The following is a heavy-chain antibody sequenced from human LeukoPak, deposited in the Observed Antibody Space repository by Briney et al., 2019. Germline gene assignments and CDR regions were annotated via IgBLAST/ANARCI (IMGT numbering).Heavy chain of an antibody. CDR1: GYTFTSYG. D-gene: IGHD3-22*01. CDR3: ARASYYYDMYYFDY. J-gene: IGHJ4*02. CDR2: ISAYNGNT. V-gene: IGHV1-18*01. Sequence: ASVKVSCKASGYTFTSYGISWVRQAPGQGLEWMGWISAYNGNTNYAQKPQGRVTMTTDTSTSTAYMELRSLRSDDTAVYYCARASYYYDMYYFDYWGQGTLVTVSS.